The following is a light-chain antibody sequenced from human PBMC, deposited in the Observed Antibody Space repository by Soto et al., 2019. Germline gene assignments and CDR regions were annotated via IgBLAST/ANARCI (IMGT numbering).Light chain of an antibody. V-gene: IGKV3-20*01. J-gene: IGKJ2*01. CDR1: QNIRNDY. CDR3: QQYGSSPRT. CDR2: GAF. Sequence: VLTQSPGILSLSPGERATLSCRTSQNIRNDYLAWYQQKAGQAPRLLIYGAFNRAGGIPDRFSGSGSGTDFTLTISRLEPEDFAVYYCQQYGSSPRTFGQGTRLEIK.